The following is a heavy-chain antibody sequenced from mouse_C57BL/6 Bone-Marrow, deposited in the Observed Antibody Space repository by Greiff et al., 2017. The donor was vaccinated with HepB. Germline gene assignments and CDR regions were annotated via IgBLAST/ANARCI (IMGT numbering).Heavy chain of an antibody. J-gene: IGHJ1*03. CDR3: ACSYYYGSSCWYFDV. CDR1: GYAFSSSW. Sequence: VQLKESGPELVKPGASVKISCKASGYAFSSSWMNWVKQRPGKGLEWIGRIYPGDGDTNYNGKFKGKATLTADKSSSTAYMQLSSLTSEDSAVYFCACSYYYGSSCWYFDVWGTGTTVTVSS. CDR2: IYPGDGDT. V-gene: IGHV1-82*01. D-gene: IGHD1-1*01.